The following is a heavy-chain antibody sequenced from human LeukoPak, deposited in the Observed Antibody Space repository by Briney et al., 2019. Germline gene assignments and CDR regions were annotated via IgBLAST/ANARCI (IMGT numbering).Heavy chain of an antibody. CDR2: ISAYNGNT. CDR1: GYTFTSYG. J-gene: IGHJ3*02. D-gene: IGHD5-18*01. CDR3: ARDRGVDTDRPDAFDI. Sequence: ASVKVSCKASGYTFTSYGISWVRQAPGQGLEWMGWISAYNGNTNYAQKFQGRVTMTRDTSTSTVYMELSSLRSEDTAVYYCARDRGVDTDRPDAFDIWGQGTMVTVSS. V-gene: IGHV1-18*01.